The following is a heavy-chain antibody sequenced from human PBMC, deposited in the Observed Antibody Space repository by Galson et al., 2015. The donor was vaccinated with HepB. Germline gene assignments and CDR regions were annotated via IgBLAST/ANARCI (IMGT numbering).Heavy chain of an antibody. J-gene: IGHJ5*02. CDR1: GFTFSTYS. V-gene: IGHV3-74*01. Sequence: SLRLSCAASGFTFSTYSMHWVRQAPGKGLVWVSRISSDGSSTNYADSVKGRFTISRDNANNTLYLQMNSLRAEDKAVYYCARQNMGGRFDPWGQGTLVTVSS. CDR3: ARQNMGGRFDP. D-gene: IGHD3-16*01. CDR2: ISSDGSST.